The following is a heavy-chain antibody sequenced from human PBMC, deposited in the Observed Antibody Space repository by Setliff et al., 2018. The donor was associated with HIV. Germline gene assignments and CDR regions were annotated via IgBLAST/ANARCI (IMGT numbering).Heavy chain of an antibody. CDR1: GYTFTGYF. Sequence: ASVKVSCKASGYTFTGYFIHWVRLAPGQGLEWMGWIGPYNGNTNYAQKFQGRVTMTTVTSTSTAYMELRSLRSDDTAVYYCARLSIPAYYYMDVWGKGTTVTVSS. V-gene: IGHV1-18*04. D-gene: IGHD2-21*01. J-gene: IGHJ6*03. CDR2: IGPYNGNT. CDR3: ARLSIPAYYYMDV.